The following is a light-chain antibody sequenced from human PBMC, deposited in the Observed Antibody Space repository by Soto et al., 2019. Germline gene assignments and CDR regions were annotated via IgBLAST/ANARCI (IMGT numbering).Light chain of an antibody. Sequence: QSVLTQPPSASGSPGQSVTISCTGTSSDVGGYNYVSWYQQHPGKAPTLMIYEVSKRPSGVPDRFAGSKSGNTASLTVSGLQAEDEADYYCSSYAGSNNFGVFGTGTKLTVL. V-gene: IGLV2-8*01. J-gene: IGLJ1*01. CDR1: SSDVGGYNY. CDR3: SSYAGSNNFGV. CDR2: EVS.